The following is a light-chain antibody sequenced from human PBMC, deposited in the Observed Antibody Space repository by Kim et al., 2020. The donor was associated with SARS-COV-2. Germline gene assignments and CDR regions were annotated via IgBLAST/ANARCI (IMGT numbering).Light chain of an antibody. J-gene: IGKJ2*01. CDR3: LQDYNYPYT. Sequence: TSVGDTGTITGRASQGIRNDLGWYQQKPGKAPKLLIYSASSLQSWVPARFSGSGSGTDFTLTISSLQPEDFATYYCLQDYNYPYTFGQGTKLEI. V-gene: IGKV1-6*01. CDR2: SAS. CDR1: QGIRND.